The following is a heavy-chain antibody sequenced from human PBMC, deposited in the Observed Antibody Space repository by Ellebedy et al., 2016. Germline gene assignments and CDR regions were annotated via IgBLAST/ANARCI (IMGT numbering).Heavy chain of an antibody. CDR2: ISYDGSNK. V-gene: IGHV3-30-3*01. J-gene: IGHJ5*02. CDR3: AKAHSSSWSADWFDP. Sequence: GESLKISXAASGFTFSSYAMHWVRQAPGKGLEWVAVISYDGSNKYYADSVKGRFTISRDNSKNTLYLQMNSLRAEDTAVYYCAKAHSSSWSADWFDPWGQGTLVTVSS. D-gene: IGHD6-13*01. CDR1: GFTFSSYA.